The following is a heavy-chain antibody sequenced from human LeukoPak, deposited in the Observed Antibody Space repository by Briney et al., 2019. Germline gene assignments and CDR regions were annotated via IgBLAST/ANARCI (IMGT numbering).Heavy chain of an antibody. D-gene: IGHD1-26*01. Sequence: GGSLRLSCAASGFTFSSYGMHWVRQAPGKGLEWVAVIWYDGSNKYYADSVKGRFTISRDNSKNTLYLQMNSLRAEDTAVYYCAAGYSGTYYLRGWGQGTLVTVSS. CDR3: AAGYSGTYYLRG. J-gene: IGHJ4*02. V-gene: IGHV3-33*01. CDR2: IWYDGSNK. CDR1: GFTFSSYG.